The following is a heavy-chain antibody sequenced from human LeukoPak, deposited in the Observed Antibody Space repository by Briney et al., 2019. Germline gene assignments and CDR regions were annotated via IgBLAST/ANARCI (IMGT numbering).Heavy chain of an antibody. CDR3: ARGSGGLIEDF. D-gene: IGHD2-15*01. V-gene: IGHV7-4-1*02. J-gene: IGHJ4*02. Sequence: ASVKVSCKASGYSFTYYPLNWVRQAPGQGLEWMGWISTSTGNPTYAQGFTGRFVFSLDTSVSTAYLQISNLKAGDTAVYYCARGSGGLIEDFWGQGTLVTVSS. CDR2: ISTSTGNP. CDR1: GYSFTYYP.